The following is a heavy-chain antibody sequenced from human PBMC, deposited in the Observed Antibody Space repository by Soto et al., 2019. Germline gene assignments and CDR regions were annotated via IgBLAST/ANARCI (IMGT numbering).Heavy chain of an antibody. J-gene: IGHJ6*02. CDR1: GYSFTDYH. Sequence: ASVKVSCKASGYSFTDYHIHWVRQAPGQGLEWLGRINPKSGGTSTAQKFQGWVTMTTDTSISTASMELTRLTSDDTAIYYCARGDSTDCSKGVCSFFYTHGTHVWGQGTTVTVYS. CDR3: ARGDSTDCSKGVCSFFYTHGTHV. D-gene: IGHD2-8*01. V-gene: IGHV1-2*04. CDR2: INPKSGGT.